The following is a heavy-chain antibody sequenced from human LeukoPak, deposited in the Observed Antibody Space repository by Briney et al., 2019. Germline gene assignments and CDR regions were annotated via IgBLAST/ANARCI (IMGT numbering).Heavy chain of an antibody. D-gene: IGHD1/OR15-1a*01. CDR1: GGPISRYY. V-gene: IGHV4-59*08. Sequence: SEPLSLTCTVSGGPISRYYWSWIRQPPGKGLEWIGYIYYGGRTNYNPSLKSRATMSIDTAKNHFSLNLTSVTAADTAVYYCARSISGTRSKFDCWGQGTLVTVSS. CDR3: ARSISGTRSKFDC. CDR2: IYYGGRT. J-gene: IGHJ5*01.